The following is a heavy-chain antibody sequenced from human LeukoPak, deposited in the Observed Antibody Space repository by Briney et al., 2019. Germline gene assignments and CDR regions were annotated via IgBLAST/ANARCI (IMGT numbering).Heavy chain of an antibody. CDR1: GGTFSSYA. J-gene: IGHJ4*02. CDR2: IIPIFGTA. V-gene: IGHV1-69*05. D-gene: IGHD3-22*01. Sequence: SVKVSCKASGGTFSSYAISWVRQAPGQGLEWMGRIIPIFGTANYAQKFQGRVTITTDESTSTAYMELSSLRPEDTAVYYCATNYDSSGYYGYWGQGTLVTVSS. CDR3: ATNYDSSGYYGY.